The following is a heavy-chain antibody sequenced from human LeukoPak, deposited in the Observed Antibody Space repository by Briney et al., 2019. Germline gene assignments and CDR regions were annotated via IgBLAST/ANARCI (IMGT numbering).Heavy chain of an antibody. CDR2: IGAYNGNT. CDR1: GYTFTSYG. V-gene: IGHV1-18*01. J-gene: IGHJ4*02. Sequence: ASVKVSCKASGYTFTSYGISWVRQAPGQGLEWMGWIGAYNGNTNYAQKLQGRVTMTTDTSTSTAYMELRSLRSDDTAVYYCARDLHYDFWSGYYSRFDYWGQGTLVTVSS. D-gene: IGHD3-3*01. CDR3: ARDLHYDFWSGYYSRFDY.